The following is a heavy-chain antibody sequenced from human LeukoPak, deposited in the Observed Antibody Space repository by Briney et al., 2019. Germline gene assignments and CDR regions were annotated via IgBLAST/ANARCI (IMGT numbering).Heavy chain of an antibody. V-gene: IGHV3-30-3*01. CDR2: TSYDGSNK. CDR3: AKSTYYYGSGSYSFDY. J-gene: IGHJ4*02. D-gene: IGHD3-10*01. Sequence: GGSLRLSCAASGFTFSSYAMHWVRQAPGKGLEWVAVTSYDGSNKYYADSVKGRFTISRDNSKNTLYLQMNSLRAEDTAVYYCAKSTYYYGSGSYSFDYWGQGTLVTVSS. CDR1: GFTFSSYA.